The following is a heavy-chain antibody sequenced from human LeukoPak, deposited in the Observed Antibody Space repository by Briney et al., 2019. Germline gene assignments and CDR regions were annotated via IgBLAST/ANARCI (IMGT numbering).Heavy chain of an antibody. V-gene: IGHV1-2*02. CDR1: GYTFTGYY. D-gene: IGHD3-16*02. Sequence: ASVKVSCKASGYTFTGYYMHWVRQGPGQGLEWMGWINPNSGGTNYAQKFQGRVTMTRDTSNSTAYMELSRLRSDDTAVYYCARGSSNSIMITFGGVIVPFDYWGQGTLVTVSS. CDR2: INPNSGGT. J-gene: IGHJ4*02. CDR3: ARGSSNSIMITFGGVIVPFDY.